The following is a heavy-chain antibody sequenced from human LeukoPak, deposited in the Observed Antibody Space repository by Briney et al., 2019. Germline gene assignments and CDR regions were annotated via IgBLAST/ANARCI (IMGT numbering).Heavy chain of an antibody. CDR1: GFTFDDYA. J-gene: IGHJ4*02. CDR3: ARGGAGYYFDS. V-gene: IGHV3-9*01. D-gene: IGHD6-19*01. Sequence: HPGRSLRLSCAASGFTFDDYAMHWVRQAPGKGLEWVSGISWNSGSIGYADSVKGRFTITRDNAENSLYLHMNSLRAEDTAVYYCARGGAGYYFDSWGQGTLLTVSS. CDR2: ISWNSGSI.